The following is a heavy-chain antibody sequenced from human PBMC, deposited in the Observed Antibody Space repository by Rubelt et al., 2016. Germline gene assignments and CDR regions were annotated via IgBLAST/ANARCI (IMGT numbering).Heavy chain of an antibody. CDR1: GYTFGTYD. Sequence: QVQLVQSGAEVKMPGASVKVSCKASGYTFGTYDINWVRQATGQGLEWMGWMRPIGGYIGYAQKFQGRVTMTRNTALRTDYMELSGLRPEDTAVYYCARGIDAGVDYWGQGTVLTVSS. CDR2: MRPIGGYI. V-gene: IGHV1-8*01. J-gene: IGHJ4*02. CDR3: ARGIDAGVDY. D-gene: IGHD2-15*01.